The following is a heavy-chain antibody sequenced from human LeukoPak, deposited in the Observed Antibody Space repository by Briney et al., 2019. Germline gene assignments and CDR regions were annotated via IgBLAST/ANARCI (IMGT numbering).Heavy chain of an antibody. D-gene: IGHD3-22*01. Sequence: ASVKVSCKASGGTFSSYAISWVRQAPGQGFEWMGGIIPIFGTANYAQKFQGRVTITADESTSTAYMELSSLRSEDTAVYYCARDHYYDSTTPFDYWGQGTLVTVSS. CDR2: IIPIFGTA. V-gene: IGHV1-69*13. CDR1: GGTFSSYA. J-gene: IGHJ4*02. CDR3: ARDHYYDSTTPFDY.